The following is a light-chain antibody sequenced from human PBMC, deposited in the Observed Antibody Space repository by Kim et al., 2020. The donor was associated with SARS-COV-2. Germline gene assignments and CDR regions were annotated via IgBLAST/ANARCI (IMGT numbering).Light chain of an antibody. J-gene: IGLJ3*02. V-gene: IGLV2-14*03. CDR2: YVT. CDR1: SSDVGGYNY. CDR3: SSYTTSATWV. Sequence: GQSITISCTGGSSDVGGYNYVSWYQQRPGKPPKLMIYYVTNRPSGVSTRFSGSKSGNTASLTISGLQAEDEADYYCSSYTTSATWVFGGGTKLTVL.